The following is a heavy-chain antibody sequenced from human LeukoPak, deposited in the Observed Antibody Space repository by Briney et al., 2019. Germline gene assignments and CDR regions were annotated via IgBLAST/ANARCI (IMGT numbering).Heavy chain of an antibody. CDR1: TFAFSSYA. V-gene: IGHV3-23*01. J-gene: IGHJ3*01. CDR2: ITATGGI. D-gene: IGHD3-16*01. Sequence: GGSLRLSCTASTFAFSSYAMTWVRQAPGKGLEWVSSITATGGISYADSVEGRFTISRDNSKSTLYLQMSSLRANDTAVYYCTKDPNGDYVGAFDFWGQGTMVTVSS. CDR3: TKDPNGDYVGAFDF.